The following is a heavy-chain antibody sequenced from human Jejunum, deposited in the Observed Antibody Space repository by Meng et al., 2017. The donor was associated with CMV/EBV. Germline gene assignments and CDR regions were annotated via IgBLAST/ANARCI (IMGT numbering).Heavy chain of an antibody. CDR1: FLFDNYA. D-gene: IGHD2-2*01. CDR2: IGWNSGSL. V-gene: IGHV3-9*01. CDR3: TKDTGVVPEAVHTFDI. J-gene: IGHJ3*02. Sequence: FLFDNYAMHWVRQAPGKGLEWVSGIGWNSGSLIYADSVKGRFTISRDNAKNSLYLQMHSLSPEDTALYYCTKDTGVVPEAVHTFDIWGHGTMVTVSS.